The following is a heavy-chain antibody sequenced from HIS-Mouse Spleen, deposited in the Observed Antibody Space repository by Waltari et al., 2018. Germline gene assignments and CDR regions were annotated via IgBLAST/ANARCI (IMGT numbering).Heavy chain of an antibody. J-gene: IGHJ4*02. CDR1: GFTFRSYA. D-gene: IGHD6-19*01. Sequence: QVQLVESGGGVVQPGRSLRLSCSASGFTFRSYASPLVRQAPGKGLEWVAVISYDGSNKYYADSVKGRFTISRDNSKNTLYLQMNSLRAEDTAVYYCAREGVAVAGYYFDYWGQGTLVTVSS. V-gene: IGHV3-30*04. CDR3: AREGVAVAGYYFDY. CDR2: ISYDGSNK.